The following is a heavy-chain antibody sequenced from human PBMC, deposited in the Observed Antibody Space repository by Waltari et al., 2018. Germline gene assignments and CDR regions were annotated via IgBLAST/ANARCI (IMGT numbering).Heavy chain of an antibody. Sequence: QLQLQESGPGLVKPSETLSLTCTVSGGSISSSSYYWGWIRQPPGKGLEWIGSIYYSGSTYYNPSLKSRVTISVDTSKNQFSLKLSSVTAADTAVYYCAGEEAYGGNSMSAWGQGTLVTVSS. CDR1: GGSISSSSYY. CDR3: AGEEAYGGNSMSA. J-gene: IGHJ4*02. D-gene: IGHD2-21*02. CDR2: IYYSGST. V-gene: IGHV4-39*07.